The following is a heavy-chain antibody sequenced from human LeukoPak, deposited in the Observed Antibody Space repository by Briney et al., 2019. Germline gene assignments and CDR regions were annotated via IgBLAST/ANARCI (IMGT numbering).Heavy chain of an antibody. CDR2: ISSSSSYI. CDR3: ARVGYSSYGVFDY. CDR1: GFTFSSYS. V-gene: IGHV3-21*01. Sequence: PGGSLRLSCAASGFTFSSYSMNWVRQAPGKGLEWVSSISSSSSYIYYADSVKGRFTISRDNAKNSLYLQMNSLRAEDTAVYYCARVGYSSYGVFDYWGQGTLVTVSS. D-gene: IGHD5-12*01. J-gene: IGHJ4*02.